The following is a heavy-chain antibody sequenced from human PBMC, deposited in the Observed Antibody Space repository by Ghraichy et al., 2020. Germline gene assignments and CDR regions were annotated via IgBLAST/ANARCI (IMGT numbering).Heavy chain of an antibody. Sequence: ASVKVSCKASGYTFTSYYMHWVRQAPGQGLEWMGVINPNGGSTSYAQKFQGRVTMTRDTSTSTVYMELSSLRSEDTAVYYCAREMTNYYFDYWGQGTLVTVSS. V-gene: IGHV1-46*01. CDR2: INPNGGST. J-gene: IGHJ4*02. D-gene: IGHD2-8*01. CDR1: GYTFTSYY. CDR3: AREMTNYYFDY.